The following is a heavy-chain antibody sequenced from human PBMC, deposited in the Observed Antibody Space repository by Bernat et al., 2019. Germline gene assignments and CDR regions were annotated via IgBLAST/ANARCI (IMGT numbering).Heavy chain of an antibody. J-gene: IGHJ4*02. D-gene: IGHD6-19*01. CDR3: MGLVQAAIGGRSSGWYSDD. CDR1: GFTFSGSS. CDR2: IRSKANGYAT. V-gene: IGHV3-73*01. Sequence: EVQLVESGGGLVQPGGSLKLSCAASGFTFSGSSMHWVRQASGKGLEWVGRIRSKANGYATAYAASVKGRFTISRDDSKNTAYLQMNSLKTEDTAVYYCMGLVQAAIGGRSSGWYSDDWGQGTLVTVSS.